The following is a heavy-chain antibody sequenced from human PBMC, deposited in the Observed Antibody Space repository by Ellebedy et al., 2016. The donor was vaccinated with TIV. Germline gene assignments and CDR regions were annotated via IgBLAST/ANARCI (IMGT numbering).Heavy chain of an antibody. Sequence: GESLKLSCAASGFTFSRFWMAWVRQAPGKGLEWVANIKPGGNEKFYVGSVVGRFTISRDNANNSLYLQMDSLRAEDTAVYYCATDEGIYWGQGTLVTVSS. CDR3: ATDEGIY. CDR1: GFTFSRFW. CDR2: IKPGGNEK. J-gene: IGHJ4*02. D-gene: IGHD3-10*01. V-gene: IGHV3-7*03.